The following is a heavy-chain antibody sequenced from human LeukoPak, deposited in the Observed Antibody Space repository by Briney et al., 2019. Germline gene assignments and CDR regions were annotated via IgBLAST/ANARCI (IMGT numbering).Heavy chain of an antibody. D-gene: IGHD3-22*01. V-gene: IGHV4-39*01. CDR2: IYYSGST. Sequence: SETLSLTCTVSGGSISSSSYYWGWIRQPPGKGLEWIGSIYYSGSTYYNPSLKSRVTISVDTSKNQFSLKLSSVTAADTAVYYCARNQGYDSSGYHYDYYYYGMDVWGQGTTVTVSS. CDR3: ARNQGYDSSGYHYDYYYYGMDV. J-gene: IGHJ6*02. CDR1: GGSISSSSYY.